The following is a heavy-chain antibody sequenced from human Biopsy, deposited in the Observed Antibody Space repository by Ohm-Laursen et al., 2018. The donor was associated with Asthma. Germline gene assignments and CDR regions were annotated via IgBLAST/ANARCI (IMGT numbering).Heavy chain of an antibody. CDR3: ARVQSYGDIHFGLDV. J-gene: IGHJ6*02. D-gene: IGHD2-21*02. V-gene: IGHV4-30-4*01. CDR1: GAYIGTPDYH. Sequence: SQTLSLTCTVSGAYIGTPDYHWSWIRQAPGKGLEWIGFVFHSGTTHYSRSLERRLSISVDKAKNQFSMRLRSMTAPDTAVYFCARVQSYGDIHFGLDVWGQGTTVTVSS. CDR2: VFHSGTT.